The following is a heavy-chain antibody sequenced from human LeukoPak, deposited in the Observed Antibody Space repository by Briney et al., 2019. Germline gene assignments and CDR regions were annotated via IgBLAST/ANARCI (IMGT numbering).Heavy chain of an antibody. V-gene: IGHV3-23*01. CDR1: GFTFSSYA. CDR2: ISGSGGST. J-gene: IGHJ3*02. D-gene: IGHD3-3*01. CDR3: AKDPRITIFGVVTHAFDI. Sequence: AGGSLRLSCAASGFTFSSYAMSWDRQAPGKGLEWVSAISGSGGSTYYADSVKGRFTISRDNSKNTLYLQMNSLRAEDTAVYYCAKDPRITIFGVVTHAFDIWGQGTMVTVSS.